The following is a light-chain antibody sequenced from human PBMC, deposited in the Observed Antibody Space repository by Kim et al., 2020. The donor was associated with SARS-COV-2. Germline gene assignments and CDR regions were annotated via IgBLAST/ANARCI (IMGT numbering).Light chain of an antibody. Sequence: QRVTISCSGSSCKIGNNAVTWYQQLPGKAPKLLIYYDDLLPSGVADRFSGSKSGTSASLAISGLQPEDEADYYCAARDDSLNAWVFGGGTQLTVL. J-gene: IGLJ3*02. CDR3: AARDDSLNAWV. V-gene: IGLV1-36*01. CDR1: SCKIGNNA. CDR2: YDD.